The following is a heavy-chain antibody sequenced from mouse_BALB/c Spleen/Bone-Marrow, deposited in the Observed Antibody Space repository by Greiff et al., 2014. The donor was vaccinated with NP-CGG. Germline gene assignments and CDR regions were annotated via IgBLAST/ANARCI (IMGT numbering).Heavy chain of an antibody. CDR2: IYPGNSDT. J-gene: IGHJ4*01. V-gene: IGHV1-5*01. Sequence: VQLKESGTVLARPGASVKMSCKASGYSLTSYWMHWVIQRPGQGLEWIGAIYPGNSDTSYNQKFKGKAKLTAVSSASTAYMELSSLTNEDSAVYYCTRSPTMITTYSGAMDYWGQGTSVTVSA. CDR3: TRSPTMITTYSGAMDY. D-gene: IGHD2-4*01. CDR1: GYSLTSYW.